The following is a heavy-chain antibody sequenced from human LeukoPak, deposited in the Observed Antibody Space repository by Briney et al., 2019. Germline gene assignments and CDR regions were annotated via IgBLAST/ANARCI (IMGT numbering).Heavy chain of an antibody. J-gene: IGHJ4*02. V-gene: IGHV3-7*01. CDR1: GFTFSSYW. D-gene: IGHD3-10*01. Sequence: PGGSLRLSCAASGFTFSSYWMSWVRQAPGKGPEWLANIKQDGRESYYADSVKGRFTISRDNAKNSLYPQMSRLRVDDAAVYYCARDEATMVRGHDYWGQGTLVTVSS. CDR2: IKQDGRES. CDR3: ARDEATMVRGHDY.